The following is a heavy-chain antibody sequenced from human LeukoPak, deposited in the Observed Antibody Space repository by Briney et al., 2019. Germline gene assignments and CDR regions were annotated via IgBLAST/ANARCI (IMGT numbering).Heavy chain of an antibody. CDR1: GGSISSYY. CDR2: IYYSGST. V-gene: IGHV4-59*01. CDR3: ARVPANDAFDI. J-gene: IGHJ3*02. D-gene: IGHD2-2*01. Sequence: SETLSLTCTVSGGSISSYYWSWIRQPPGKGLEWIGYIYYSGSTNYNPSLKSRVTISVDTSKYQFSLKLSSVTAADTAVYYCARVPANDAFDIWGQGTMVTVSS.